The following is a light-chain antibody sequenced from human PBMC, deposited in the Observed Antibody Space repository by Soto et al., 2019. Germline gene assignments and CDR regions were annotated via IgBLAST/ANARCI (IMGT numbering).Light chain of an antibody. V-gene: IGKV3-20*01. Sequence: EIVLTQSPGTLSLSPGERATLSCRASQSVSSSYLAWYQQKPGQAPRLLIYGASTRATGIPARFSGSGSGTDFTLTISSLQPEDVATYYCQKYNSAPWTFGQGTKVDNK. CDR2: GAS. CDR1: QSVSSSY. CDR3: QKYNSAPWT. J-gene: IGKJ1*01.